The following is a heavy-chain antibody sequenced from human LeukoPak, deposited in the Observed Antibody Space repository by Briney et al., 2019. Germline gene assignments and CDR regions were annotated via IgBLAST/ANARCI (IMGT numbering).Heavy chain of an antibody. Sequence: HPGGSLRLSCAASGFTFSSYWMSWVRQAPGKGLEWVANIKQDGSEKYYVDSVKGRFTISRDNAKNSLYLQMNSLRAEDTAVYYCARVWSGSYDFWSLQYGMDVWGQGTTVTVSS. V-gene: IGHV3-7*01. CDR1: GFTFSSYW. CDR2: IKQDGSEK. CDR3: ARVWSGSYDFWSLQYGMDV. J-gene: IGHJ6*02. D-gene: IGHD3-3*01.